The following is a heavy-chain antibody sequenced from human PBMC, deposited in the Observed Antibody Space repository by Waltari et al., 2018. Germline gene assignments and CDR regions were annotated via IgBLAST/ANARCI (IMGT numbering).Heavy chain of an antibody. V-gene: IGHV3-21*01. J-gene: IGHJ5*02. D-gene: IGHD7-27*01. Sequence: EVQLMESGGGLVKPGGSLRLSCAASGFTFSSYNWNWGRQAPGKGLEWVSSVSSNGAYIHYGDSVKGRFTISRDNAKTSLYLQMNGLRDEDTAVYYCARGGWGFYLDLWGQGALVTVSS. CDR2: VSSNGAYI. CDR1: GFTFSSYN. CDR3: ARGGWGFYLDL.